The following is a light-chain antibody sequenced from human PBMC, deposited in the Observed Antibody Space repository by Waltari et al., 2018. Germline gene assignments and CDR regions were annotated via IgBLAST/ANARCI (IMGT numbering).Light chain of an antibody. CDR3: QQYGNSPWT. J-gene: IGKJ1*01. V-gene: IGKV3-20*01. Sequence: EIVLTQSPDTLSLSSGERATLSCRASQTVKNNYLSWFQHKHGQAPRLLFFGASNRATGIPDRFTVSGSGTDFTLTISRLEPEDFAVYYCQQYGNSPWTFGPGTRVEIK. CDR1: QTVKNNY. CDR2: GAS.